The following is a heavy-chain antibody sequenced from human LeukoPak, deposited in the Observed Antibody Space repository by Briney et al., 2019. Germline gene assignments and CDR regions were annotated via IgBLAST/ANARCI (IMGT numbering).Heavy chain of an antibody. CDR2: ISGSGGST. V-gene: IGHV3-23*01. CDR1: GFTFSSYS. D-gene: IGHD6-19*01. J-gene: IGHJ4*02. Sequence: GGSLRLSCAASGFTFSSYSMTWVRQAPGKGLEWVSAISGSGGSTYYADSVKGRFTISRDNSKNTLYLQMNSLRAEDTAVYYCANSPSGWYGFGFDYWGQGTLVTVSS. CDR3: ANSPSGWYGFGFDY.